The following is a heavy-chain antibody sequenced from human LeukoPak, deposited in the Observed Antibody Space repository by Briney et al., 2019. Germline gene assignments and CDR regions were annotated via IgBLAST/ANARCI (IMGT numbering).Heavy chain of an antibody. CDR3: AKDQAGFRATCYFDY. D-gene: IGHD1-26*01. CDR2: IYSDGNT. V-gene: IGHV3-53*05. Sequence: GGSLRLSCAASGFTVNSNYMSWVRQAPGKGLEWVSVIYSDGNTYYADSVKGRFTISRDNSKNTLYLQMNSLRAEDTAVYYCAKDQAGFRATCYFDYWGQGTLVTVSS. CDR1: GFTVNSNY. J-gene: IGHJ4*02.